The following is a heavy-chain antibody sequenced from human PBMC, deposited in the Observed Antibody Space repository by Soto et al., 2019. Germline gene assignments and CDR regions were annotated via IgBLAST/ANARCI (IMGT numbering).Heavy chain of an antibody. CDR2: ISAYNGNT. V-gene: IGHV1-18*03. CDR3: ASGVVAATPLHYYYGIDV. Sequence: QVQLVQSGAEVKKPGASVKVSCKASGYTFTSYGISWVRQAPGQGLEWMGWISAYNGNTNYAQKLQGRVTMTTDTSTCTADMELRSLRSDDMAVYYCASGVVAATPLHYYYGIDVWGQGTTVTVSS. J-gene: IGHJ6*02. D-gene: IGHD2-15*01. CDR1: GYTFTSYG.